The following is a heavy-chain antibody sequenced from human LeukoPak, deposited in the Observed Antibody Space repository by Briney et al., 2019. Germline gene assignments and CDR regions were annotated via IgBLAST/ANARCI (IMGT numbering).Heavy chain of an antibody. CDR3: AREGVGTDSSGSLDY. CDR2: IYTSGST. V-gene: IGHV4-61*02. CDR1: GGSLSSGSYY. Sequence: SETLSLTCTVSGGSLSSGSYYWSWIRQPAGTGLEWIGRIYTSGSTNYNPSLKSRVTISVDTSKNQFSLKLSSVTAADTAVYYCAREGVGTDSSGSLDYWGQGTLVTVSS. J-gene: IGHJ4*02. D-gene: IGHD3-22*01.